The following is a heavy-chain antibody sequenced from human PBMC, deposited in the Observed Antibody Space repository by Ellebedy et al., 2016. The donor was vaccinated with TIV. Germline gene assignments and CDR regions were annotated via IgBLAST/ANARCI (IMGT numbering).Heavy chain of an antibody. CDR1: GLTLSSNA. CDR2: ISYDGSNK. J-gene: IGHJ4*02. D-gene: IGHD6-6*01. Sequence: GESLKISCAASGLTLSSNAMHWVRQAPGKGLEWVAVISYDGSNKYYADSVKGRFTISRDNSKNTLYLQMKSLRAEDSAVYYCAKERDEYRSTSFDYWGQGTLVTVSS. CDR3: AKERDEYRSTSFDY. V-gene: IGHV3-30*04.